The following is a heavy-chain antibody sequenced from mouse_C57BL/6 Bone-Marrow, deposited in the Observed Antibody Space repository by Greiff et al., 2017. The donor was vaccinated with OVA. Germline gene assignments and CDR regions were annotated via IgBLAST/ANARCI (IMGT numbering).Heavy chain of an antibody. D-gene: IGHD1-1*01. V-gene: IGHV1-50*01. CDR2: IAPSDSYT. J-gene: IGHJ2*01. CDR1: GYTFTSYW. Sequence: QVQLQQPGAELVKPGASVKLSCKASGYTFTSYWMQWVNQRPGQGLEWIGEIAPSDSYTNYNQKFKGKATLTVDPSSSTAYMQLSSLTSEDSAVYYCARDGAITTVAYFDYWGQGTTLTVSS. CDR3: ARDGAITTVAYFDY.